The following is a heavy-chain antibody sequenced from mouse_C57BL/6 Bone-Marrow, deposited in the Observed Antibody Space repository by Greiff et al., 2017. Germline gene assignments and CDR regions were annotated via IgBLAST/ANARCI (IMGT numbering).Heavy chain of an antibody. D-gene: IGHD2-4*01. V-gene: IGHV5-6*01. CDR1: GFTFSSYG. CDR2: ISSGGSYT. Sequence: EVQVVESGGDLVKPGGSLKLSCAASGFTFSSYGMSWVRQTPDQRLEWVATISSGGSYTYYPDSVKGRFTISRDNAKNTLYLQMSSLKSGGTAMYYCARPHRRGLRRGYFDYWGEGTTLTVSS. J-gene: IGHJ2*01. CDR3: ARPHRRGLRRGYFDY.